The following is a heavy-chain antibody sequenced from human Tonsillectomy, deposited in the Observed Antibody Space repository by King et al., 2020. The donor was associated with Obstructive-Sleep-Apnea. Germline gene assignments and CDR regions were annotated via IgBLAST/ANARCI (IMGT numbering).Heavy chain of an antibody. D-gene: IGHD2-2*01. V-gene: IGHV4-31*03. CDR2: IYYSGGT. Sequence: VQLQESGPGLVKHSQTLSLTCTVSGGSISSGGYYWSWIRQHPGKGLEWIGYIYYSGGTYYNPSLKSRVTISVDTSKNQFSLKLSSVTAADTAVYYCARELGYCSSTSCPPDYYYGMDVWGQGTTVTVSS. CDR1: GGSISSGGYY. J-gene: IGHJ6*02. CDR3: ARELGYCSSTSCPPDYYYGMDV.